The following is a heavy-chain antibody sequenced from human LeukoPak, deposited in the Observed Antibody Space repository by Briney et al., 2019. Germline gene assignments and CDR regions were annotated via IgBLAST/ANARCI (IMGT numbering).Heavy chain of an antibody. J-gene: IGHJ3*02. V-gene: IGHV4-59*01. CDR3: VKSNSRYQPWTLDI. CDR2: IFYNEGT. CDR1: SGSFRTYY. D-gene: IGHD2-2*01. Sequence: ASETLSLTCTVSSGSFRTYYWSWIRQPPGKGLGWIGYIFYNEGTSYNPSLKSRVTISVDTSNNQLSLKVNSVTAADTAMYYCVKSNSRYQPWTLDIWGRGTMVTVSS.